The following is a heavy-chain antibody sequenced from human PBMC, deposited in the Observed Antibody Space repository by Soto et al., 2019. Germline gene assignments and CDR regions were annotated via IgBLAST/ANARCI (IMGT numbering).Heavy chain of an antibody. V-gene: IGHV3-48*04. Sequence: GGSLRLSFAASGFSFSSYGMNWVRQAPGKGLEGVSYISGSSSTLYYADSVKGRFTISRDNVKNSMYLQMNSLRAEDAAVYYCTTVNTSPRATYYYYMDVWGKGTTVTVSS. CDR3: TTVNTSPRATYYYYMDV. J-gene: IGHJ6*03. CDR2: ISGSSSTL. D-gene: IGHD4-17*01. CDR1: GFSFSSYG.